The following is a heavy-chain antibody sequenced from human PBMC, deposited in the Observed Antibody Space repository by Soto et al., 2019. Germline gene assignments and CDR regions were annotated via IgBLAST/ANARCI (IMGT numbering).Heavy chain of an antibody. CDR3: ARDGGIAARPSDY. CDR1: GYTFTSYA. CDR2: INAGNGNT. V-gene: IGHV1-3*01. Sequence: ASVKVSFKASGYTFTSYAMHWVRQAPGQRLEWMGWINAGNGNTKYSQKFQGRVTITRDTSASTAYMELSSLRSEDTAVYYCARDGGIAARPSDYWGQGTLVTVSS. J-gene: IGHJ4*02. D-gene: IGHD6-6*01.